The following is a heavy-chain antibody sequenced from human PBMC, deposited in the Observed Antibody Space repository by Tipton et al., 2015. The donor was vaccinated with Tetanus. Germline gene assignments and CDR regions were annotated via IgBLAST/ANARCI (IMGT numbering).Heavy chain of an antibody. D-gene: IGHD1-26*01. V-gene: IGHV4-31*03. CDR1: GGSISSGGYY. CDR3: ARRGGGSTFDH. Sequence: TLSLTCSVSGGSISSGGYYWSWIRQHPGKGLEWPGYIYYTGNTYYNPSLKSRLTISLDTSKNHFSLRLTSLSAADTAVYFCARRGGGSTFDHWGQGTLVTVSS. J-gene: IGHJ4*02. CDR2: IYYTGNT.